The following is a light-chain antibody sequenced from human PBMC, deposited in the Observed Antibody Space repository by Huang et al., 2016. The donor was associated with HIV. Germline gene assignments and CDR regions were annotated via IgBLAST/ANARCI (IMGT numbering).Light chain of an antibody. CDR1: QGISSY. CDR3: QQLNSYLFT. V-gene: IGKV1-9*01. Sequence: IQLTQSPSSLSASVGDRVTITCRASQGISSYLAWYQQQPGKAPKLLIYGASTLQSGVPSRFSGSGSGTDFTLTISSLQPEDFATYYCQQLNSYLFTFGGGTKVEIK. J-gene: IGKJ4*01. CDR2: GAS.